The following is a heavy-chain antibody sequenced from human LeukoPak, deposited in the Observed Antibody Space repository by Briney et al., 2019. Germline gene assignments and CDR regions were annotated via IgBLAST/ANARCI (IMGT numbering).Heavy chain of an antibody. CDR1: RYDINSVYY. Sequence: SETLSLACTVSRYDINSVYYWGWIRQPPGKGLEWIGSIYHSGSTYYNASLKSRVTISMDTSRNKFSLNLNSVTAADTAVYYCARAGGYYGSGSFLDYWGQGLLVTVSS. D-gene: IGHD3-10*01. CDR3: ARAGGYYGSGSFLDY. J-gene: IGHJ4*02. CDR2: IYHSGST. V-gene: IGHV4-38-2*02.